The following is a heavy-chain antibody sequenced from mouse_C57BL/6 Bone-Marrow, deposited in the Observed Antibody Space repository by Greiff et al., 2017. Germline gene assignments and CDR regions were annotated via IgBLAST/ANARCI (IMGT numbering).Heavy chain of an antibody. D-gene: IGHD2-4*01. V-gene: IGHV2-2*01. CDR3: ARNRLRRYAMDY. CDR2: IWSGGST. J-gene: IGHJ4*01. CDR1: GFSLTRYG. Sequence: VKLMESGPGLVQPSQCLSISCPVSGFSLTRYGVHWVRQSPGKGLEWLGLIWSGGSTDYNAAVISRLSISNDNSKSQVFFKMNSLQADDTAIYYCARNRLRRYAMDYWGQGTSVTVSS.